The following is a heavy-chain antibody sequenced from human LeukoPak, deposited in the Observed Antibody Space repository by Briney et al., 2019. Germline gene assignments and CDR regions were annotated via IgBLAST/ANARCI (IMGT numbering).Heavy chain of an antibody. V-gene: IGHV4-39*07. D-gene: IGHD3-22*01. CDR2: IYYSGST. Sequence: PSETLSLTCTVSGGSISNSSYYWGWIRQPPGKGLEWIGSIYYSGSTYYNPSLKSRVTISVDTSKNQFSLKLSSVTAADTAVYYCARVDSGGYHSDYWGQGTLVTVSS. CDR3: ARVDSGGYHSDY. J-gene: IGHJ4*02. CDR1: GGSISNSSYY.